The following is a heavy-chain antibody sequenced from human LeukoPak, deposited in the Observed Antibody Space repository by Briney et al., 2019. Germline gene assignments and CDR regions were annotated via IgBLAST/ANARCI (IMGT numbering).Heavy chain of an antibody. CDR3: SRQSIAVAGTGYFQH. CDR2: VYYSGGT. Sequence: SETLSLTCTVSGGSISSGSYYWAWIRQPPGKGLEWIGTVYYSGGTYYNPSLKSRVTMSVDTSNSQFSLKLSSVTAADTAVYYCSRQSIAVAGTGYFQHWGQGTLVTVSS. V-gene: IGHV4-39*01. D-gene: IGHD6-19*01. CDR1: GGSISSGSYY. J-gene: IGHJ1*01.